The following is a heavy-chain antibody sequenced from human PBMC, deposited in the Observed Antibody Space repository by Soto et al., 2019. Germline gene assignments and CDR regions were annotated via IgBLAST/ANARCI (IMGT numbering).Heavy chain of an antibody. D-gene: IGHD4-17*01. J-gene: IGHJ4*02. CDR3: ARESPTTVTSREGGFDY. V-gene: IGHV3-33*01. Sequence: LRLSCAASGFTFSSYGMHWVRQAPGKGLEWVAVIWYDGSNKYYADSVKGRFTISRDNSKNTLYLQMNSLRAEDTAVYYCARESPTTVTSREGGFDYWGQGTLVTVSS. CDR2: IWYDGSNK. CDR1: GFTFSSYG.